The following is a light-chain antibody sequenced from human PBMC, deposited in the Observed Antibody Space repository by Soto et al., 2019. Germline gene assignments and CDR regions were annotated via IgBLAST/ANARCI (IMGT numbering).Light chain of an antibody. CDR2: KAS. CDR1: QSISSW. CDR3: QQYNSYSSWT. V-gene: IGKV1-5*03. J-gene: IGKJ1*01. Sequence: DIQMTRSPSTLSASVGDRVTITCRASQSISSWLAWYQQKPGKAPKLLIYKASSLESGVPSRFSGSGSGTEFTLNISSLQHDDFATYYCQQYNSYSSWTFGQGTKVEIK.